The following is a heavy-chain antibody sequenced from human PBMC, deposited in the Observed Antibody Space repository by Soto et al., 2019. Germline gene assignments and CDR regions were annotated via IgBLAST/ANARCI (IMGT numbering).Heavy chain of an antibody. CDR1: GFTFNNYA. Sequence: VHLLESGGGLVQPGGSLRLSCAASGFTFNNYAMTWVRQAPGKGLEWVSTISDDGGSTYYADSVKGRFTISRDNSKKTLFLQMNSLRAEDTAVYYCARGLVPAAKTSLNDYWGQGTLVTVSS. CDR2: ISDDGGST. D-gene: IGHD2-2*01. V-gene: IGHV3-23*01. J-gene: IGHJ4*02. CDR3: ARGLVPAAKTSLNDY.